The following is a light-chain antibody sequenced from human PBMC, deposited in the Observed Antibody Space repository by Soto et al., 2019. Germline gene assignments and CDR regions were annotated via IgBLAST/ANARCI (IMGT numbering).Light chain of an antibody. Sequence: ETVMTQSPATLSESQGERATLSCRASKSVSNNLAWYQQKPGQAPRLLIYGAAARATGIPARLSGSGFGTEFTLTISSLQSEDSAVYYCQHYNEWPLTFGGGTKVEIK. CDR1: KSVSNN. J-gene: IGKJ4*01. CDR3: QHYNEWPLT. CDR2: GAA. V-gene: IGKV3-15*01.